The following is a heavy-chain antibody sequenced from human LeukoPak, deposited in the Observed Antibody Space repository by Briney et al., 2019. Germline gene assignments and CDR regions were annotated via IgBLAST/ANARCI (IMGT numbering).Heavy chain of an antibody. D-gene: IGHD5-24*01. Sequence: SVKVSCKASGDTFSSYAISWVRQAPGQGLEWMGWINPIFGTANYAQKFQGRVTITTDESTSTAYMELSSLRSEDTAVYYCARDQVDGYNFDYWGQGTQVTVSS. CDR1: GDTFSSYA. V-gene: IGHV1-69*05. CDR2: INPIFGTA. J-gene: IGHJ4*02. CDR3: ARDQVDGYNFDY.